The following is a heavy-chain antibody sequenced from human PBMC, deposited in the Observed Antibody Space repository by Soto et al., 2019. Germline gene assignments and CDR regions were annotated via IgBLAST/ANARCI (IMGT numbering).Heavy chain of an antibody. CDR1: GFTFSSYG. Sequence: GGSLTLSCAASGFTFSSYGMHWVRQAPGKGLEWEAIISYDERKKNYEDSVKGRFTIERENYKSTLYLRMNSLRAEHTAVYYCAKEDYDILAGPSPSFDYWGQGTLVTVSS. J-gene: IGHJ4*02. CDR2: ISYDERKK. D-gene: IGHD3-9*01. V-gene: IGHV3-30*18. CDR3: AKEDYDILAGPSPSFDY.